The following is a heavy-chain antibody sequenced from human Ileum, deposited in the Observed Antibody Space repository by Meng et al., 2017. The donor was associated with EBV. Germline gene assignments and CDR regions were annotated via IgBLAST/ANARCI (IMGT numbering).Heavy chain of an antibody. J-gene: IGHJ4*02. V-gene: IGHV4-61*01. CDR3: ARGWDTAMVSG. CDR1: GGALSSSSDY. D-gene: IGHD5-18*01. Sequence: QPQASGPRLVKPAGTLSLTCTVSGGALSSSSDYWRWSRQPPGKVLRWIGYTYYSRTTNYNPPLESRVTISVDTSKNQFSLQLRSVAASDTAVYYCARGWDTAMVSGWGQGTLVTVS. CDR2: TYYSRTT.